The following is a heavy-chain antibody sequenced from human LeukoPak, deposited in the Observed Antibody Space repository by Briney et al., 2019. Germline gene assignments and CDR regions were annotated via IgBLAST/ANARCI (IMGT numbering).Heavy chain of an antibody. D-gene: IGHD2-21*01. CDR2: FSRDGNDV. CDR3: ARGRLLRLESFFAL. CDR1: GFVFSNNE. J-gene: IGHJ4*02. V-gene: IGHV3-48*03. Sequence: GGSLRLSCAASGFVFSNNEMRWVRQAPGKGLEWVAYFSRDGNDVHYADSARGRFTISSDKSTNSVVLQMNRLRVEDTAVYYCARGRLLRLESFFALWGQGTLVTVSS.